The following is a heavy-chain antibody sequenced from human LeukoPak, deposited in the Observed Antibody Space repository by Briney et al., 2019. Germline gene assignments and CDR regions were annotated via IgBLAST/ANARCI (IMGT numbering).Heavy chain of an antibody. D-gene: IGHD3-22*01. Sequence: GGSLRLSCAASGFTFSSYEMNWVRQAPGKGLEWVSYISSSGSTIYYADSVKGRFTISRDNAKNSLYLQMNSLRAEDTAVYYCAREDGYEGSGEFFDCWGQGTLVTVSS. V-gene: IGHV3-48*03. CDR1: GFTFSSYE. CDR2: ISSSGSTI. J-gene: IGHJ4*02. CDR3: AREDGYEGSGEFFDC.